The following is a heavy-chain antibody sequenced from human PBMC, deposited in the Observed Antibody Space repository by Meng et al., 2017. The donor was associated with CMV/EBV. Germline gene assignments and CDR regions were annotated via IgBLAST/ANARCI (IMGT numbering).Heavy chain of an antibody. CDR2: INHSGST. Sequence: GSLRLSCAVFGGSFSGYYWSWIRQPPGKGLEWIGEINHSGSTNHNLSLKSRVTISVDTSKNQFSLKLSSVTAADTAVYYCARGPGSGWYWGWGQGTLVTVSS. D-gene: IGHD6-19*01. V-gene: IGHV4-34*01. CDR1: GGSFSGYY. CDR3: ARGPGSGWYWG. J-gene: IGHJ4*02.